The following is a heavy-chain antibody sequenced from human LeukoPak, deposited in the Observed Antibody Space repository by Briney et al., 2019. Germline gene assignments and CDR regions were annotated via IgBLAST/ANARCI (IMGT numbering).Heavy chain of an antibody. CDR1: GHTFTKYY. V-gene: IGHV1-46*03. J-gene: IGHJ3*02. CDR3: AAYYYGSGSRSAAFDI. D-gene: IGHD3-10*01. Sequence: GASVKVSCKASGHTFTKYYIHWVRQAPGQGLEWMGIINPSGGSTTYAQKFQGRVTMTRDTSTSTVYMELSSLRSEDTAVYYCAAYYYGSGSRSAAFDIWGQGTMVTVSS. CDR2: INPSGGST.